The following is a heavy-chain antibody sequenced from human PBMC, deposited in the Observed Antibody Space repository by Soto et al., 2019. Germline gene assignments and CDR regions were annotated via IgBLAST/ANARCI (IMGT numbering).Heavy chain of an antibody. CDR2: IYHSGST. Sequence: QVQLQESGPGLVKPSGTLSLTCAVSGGSISSSNWWSWVRQPPGKGLEWIGEIYHSGSTNYNPSRKSXXTXSAXKSKNQFYLKLSSVTAADTAVHYCARERVFNWLDPCGQGTLVTVSS. D-gene: IGHD6-13*01. CDR3: ARERVFNWLDP. J-gene: IGHJ5*02. V-gene: IGHV4-4*02. CDR1: GGSISSSNW.